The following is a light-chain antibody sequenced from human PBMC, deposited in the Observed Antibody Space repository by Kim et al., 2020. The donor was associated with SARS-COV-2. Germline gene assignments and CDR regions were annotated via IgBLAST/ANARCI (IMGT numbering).Light chain of an antibody. V-gene: IGKV3-15*01. CDR3: QQFNNWPPGIT. J-gene: IGKJ4*01. Sequence: IVLTQSPVILSVSPGERATLSCKASQSIRSDFLAWYQQKPGQAPRLLIHAASTRATGIPARFSGSGSETDFTLTISSLQSEDFALYYCQQFNNWPPGITFGGGTRVDIK. CDR1: QSIRSD. CDR2: AAS.